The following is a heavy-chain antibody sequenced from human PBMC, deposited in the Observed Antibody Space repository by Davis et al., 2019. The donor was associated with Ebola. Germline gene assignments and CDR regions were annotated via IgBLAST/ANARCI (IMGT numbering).Heavy chain of an antibody. Sequence: AASVKVSCQASGFTFTRYGIRWVRQAPGQGLEWMGWISAYNGNTNYAQNLQGRVTMNTDTSTSTAYMEVRSLRYDDTAVYYCARAVTMVLPSGWFDPWGQGTLVTVSS. J-gene: IGHJ5*02. CDR3: ARAVTMVLPSGWFDP. CDR2: ISAYNGNT. V-gene: IGHV1-18*01. D-gene: IGHD3-10*01. CDR1: GFTFTRYG.